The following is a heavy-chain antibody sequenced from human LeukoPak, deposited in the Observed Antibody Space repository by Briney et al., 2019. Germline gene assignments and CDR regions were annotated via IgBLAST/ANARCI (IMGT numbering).Heavy chain of an antibody. CDR3: AREEVVVVAATVGHYFGY. CDR2: IIPIFSIA. D-gene: IGHD2-15*01. V-gene: IGHV1-69*04. CDR1: GGTFSSYA. Sequence: SVKVSCKASGGTFSSYAISWVRQAPGQGLEWMGRIIPIFSIANYAQKFQGRVTITADKSTSTAYMELSSLRSEDTAVYYCAREEVVVVAATVGHYFGYWGQGTLVTVSS. J-gene: IGHJ4*02.